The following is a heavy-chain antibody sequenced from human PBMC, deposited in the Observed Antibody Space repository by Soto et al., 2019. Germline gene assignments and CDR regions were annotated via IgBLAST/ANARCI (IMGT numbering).Heavy chain of an antibody. CDR2: IIPIFGTA. CDR3: ARERRITIFGVVGRSDAFDI. D-gene: IGHD3-3*01. J-gene: IGHJ3*02. CDR1: GGTFSSYA. Sequence: EASVKVSCKASGGTFSSYAISWVRQAPGQGLEWMGGIIPIFGTANYAQKFQGRVTITADESTSTAYMELSSLRSEDTAVYYCARERRITIFGVVGRSDAFDIWGQGTMVTVSS. V-gene: IGHV1-69*13.